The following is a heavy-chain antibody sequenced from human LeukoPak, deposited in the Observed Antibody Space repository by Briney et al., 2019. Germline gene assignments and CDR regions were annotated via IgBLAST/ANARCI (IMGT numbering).Heavy chain of an antibody. CDR2: INPNSGGT. D-gene: IGHD3-9*01. CDR3: ARDGRRYFDWLLYSDFDY. J-gene: IGHJ4*02. V-gene: IGHV1-2*06. CDR1: GYTFTGYY. Sequence: ASVKVSCKASGYTFTGYYMHWVRQAPGQGLEWMGRINPNSGGTNYAQKFQGRVTMTRDTSISTAYMELSRLRSDDTAVYYCARDGRRYFDWLLYSDFDYRGQGTLVTVSS.